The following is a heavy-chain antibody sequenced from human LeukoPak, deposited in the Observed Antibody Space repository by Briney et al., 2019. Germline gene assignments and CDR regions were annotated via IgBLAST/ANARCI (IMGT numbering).Heavy chain of an antibody. V-gene: IGHV4-38-2*01. CDR1: GYSINSGYS. J-gene: IGHJ5*02. CDR2: IYHSGYA. Sequence: PSETLSLTCAVSGYSINSGYSWGWIRQRPGKGLEWIGNIYHSGYAYYNPSLKSRVTISLDTSKNQSSLKLSSVTAADTAVYYCARNSSLTTIKGGWFDPWGQGTLVTVSS. CDR3: ARNSSLTTIKGGWFDP. D-gene: IGHD4-11*01.